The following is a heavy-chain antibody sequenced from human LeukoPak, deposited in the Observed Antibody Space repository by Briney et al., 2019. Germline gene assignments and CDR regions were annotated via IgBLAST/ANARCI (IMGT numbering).Heavy chain of an antibody. CDR3: ARRRGVVPAAMRYYYYYGMDV. CDR1: GGSFSGYY. J-gene: IGHJ6*02. D-gene: IGHD2-2*01. V-gene: IGHV4-34*01. Sequence: SETLSLTCAVYGGSFSGYYWSWIRQPPGKGLEWIGEINHSGSTNYNPSLKSRVTISVDTSKNQFSLKLSSVTAADTAVYYCARRRGVVPAAMRYYYYYGMDVWGQGTTVTVSS. CDR2: INHSGST.